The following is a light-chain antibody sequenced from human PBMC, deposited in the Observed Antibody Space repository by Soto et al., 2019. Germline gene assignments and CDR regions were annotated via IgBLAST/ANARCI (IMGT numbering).Light chain of an antibody. CDR1: SGHSTYI. J-gene: IGLJ3*02. V-gene: IGLV4-60*02. CDR3: ETWDSNTWV. CDR2: LEGSGSY. Sequence: QLVLTQSSSASASLGSSVKLTCTLGSGHSTYIIAWHQQQPGKAPRYLMKLEGSGSYNKGSGVPDRFSGSSSGADRYLTISNLQFEDEADYYCETWDSNTWVFGGGTKLTVL.